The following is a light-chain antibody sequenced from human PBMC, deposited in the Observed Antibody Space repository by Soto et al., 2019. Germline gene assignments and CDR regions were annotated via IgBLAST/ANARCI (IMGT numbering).Light chain of an antibody. CDR2: DAS. J-gene: IGKJ1*01. V-gene: IGKV1-5*01. Sequence: DIQMTQSPSTLSASLGDRVTITCGASQSISTWLAWYQQKPGKAPKLLIYDASSLESGVPSRFSGSVSGTEFTLTISSLQPDDFATYYCQQYKSYSTFGQGTKVDIK. CDR3: QQYKSYST. CDR1: QSISTW.